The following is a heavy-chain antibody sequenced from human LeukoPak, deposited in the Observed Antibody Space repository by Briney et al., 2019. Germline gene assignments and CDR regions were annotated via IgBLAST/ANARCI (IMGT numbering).Heavy chain of an antibody. Sequence: GGSLRLSCAASGFTFSSYAMHWVRQAPGKGLEWVAVISYDGSNKYYADSVKGRFTISRDNSKNTLYLQMNSLRAEDTAVYYCASPPSFWSGYYPAEYFQHWGQGTLVTVSS. CDR2: ISYDGSNK. CDR3: ASPPSFWSGYYPAEYFQH. D-gene: IGHD3-3*01. CDR1: GFTFSSYA. V-gene: IGHV3-30-3*01. J-gene: IGHJ1*01.